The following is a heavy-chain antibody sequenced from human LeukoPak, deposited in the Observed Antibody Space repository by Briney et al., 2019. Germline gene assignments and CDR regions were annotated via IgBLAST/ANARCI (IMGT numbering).Heavy chain of an antibody. CDR2: INHSGST. V-gene: IGHV4-34*01. D-gene: IGHD3-10*01. Sequence: SETLSLTCAVYGGSFSGYYWSWIRQPPGKGLEWIGEINHSGSTNYNPSLKSRVTISVDTSKNQFSLKLSSVTAADTAVYYCARDLYYYGSGSYLGYWGQGTLVTVSS. J-gene: IGHJ4*02. CDR3: ARDLYYYGSGSYLGY. CDR1: GGSFSGYY.